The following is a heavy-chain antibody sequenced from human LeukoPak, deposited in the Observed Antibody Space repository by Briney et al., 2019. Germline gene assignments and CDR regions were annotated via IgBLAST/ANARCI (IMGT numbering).Heavy chain of an antibody. CDR1: GFTFSSYE. CDR2: ISSRSSTI. CDR3: ARFGESNGYYVDY. Sequence: GGSLRLPCAASGFTFSSYEMSWVRQAPGKGLEWISYISSRSSTIYYADSVKGRFTISRDNAKNSLYLQMNSLRAEDTAVYYCARFGESNGYYVDYWGQGTLVTVSS. J-gene: IGHJ4*02. V-gene: IGHV3-48*03. D-gene: IGHD3-22*01.